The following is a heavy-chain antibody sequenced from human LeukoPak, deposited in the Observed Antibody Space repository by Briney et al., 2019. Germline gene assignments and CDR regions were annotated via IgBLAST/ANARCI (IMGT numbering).Heavy chain of an antibody. CDR3: AKPVSGGLAVTADWFHP. J-gene: IGHJ5*01. V-gene: IGHV3-23*01. D-gene: IGHD6-19*01. Sequence: GGSLRLSCAASGFAFSFYAMSWLRQPPGKGLEWVSTINANSGTTSYAASVRGRFTISRDNSKNTLYLQVNTLRADDTATYYCAKPVSGGLAVTADWFHPWGQGTLVVVST. CDR2: INANSGTT. CDR1: GFAFSFYA.